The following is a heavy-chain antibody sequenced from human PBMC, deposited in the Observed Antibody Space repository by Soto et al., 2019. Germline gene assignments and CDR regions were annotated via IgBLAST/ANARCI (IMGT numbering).Heavy chain of an antibody. CDR1: GGTFRNYA. V-gene: IGHV1-69*01. CDR3: ARDGREYRLPNWFDH. D-gene: IGHD6-6*01. J-gene: IGHJ5*02. Sequence: QVQLVQSGAEVKQPASSVKFSCKASGGTFRNYAISWVRQAPGQGLEWMGGIIPLFGTPNYAQKFQGRVTISADAVTKTTYMELSSLRSEDTAVYYCARDGREYRLPNWFDHWGQGTLVTVYS. CDR2: IIPLFGTP.